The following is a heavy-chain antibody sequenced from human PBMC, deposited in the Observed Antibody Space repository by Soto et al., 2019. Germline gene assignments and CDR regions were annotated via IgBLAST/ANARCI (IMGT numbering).Heavy chain of an antibody. J-gene: IGHJ4*02. CDR2: ISGSGVST. CDR1: GFTFSSYA. V-gene: IGHV3-23*01. Sequence: PVGSLRLSCAASGFTFSSYAMSWVLQAPWKGLEWVSGISGSGVSTYYADSVKGRFTISRDNSKNTLYLQMNSLRAEDTAVYYCAKSGGYNYGYQETDYWGQGTLVTVSS. CDR3: AKSGGYNYGYQETDY. D-gene: IGHD5-18*01.